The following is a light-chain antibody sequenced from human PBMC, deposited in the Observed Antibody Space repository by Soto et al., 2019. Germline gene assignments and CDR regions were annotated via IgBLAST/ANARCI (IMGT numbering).Light chain of an antibody. Sequence: EIVMTQSPATLSVSPGERATLSCRASQSVGSNLAWYQQKPGQAPRLLIYGASTRATGIPARFSGSGSGTEFTLNISRLQSEDFEIYFCQQYNNWPPDRTFGQGTKVEIK. CDR3: QQYNNWPPDRT. V-gene: IGKV3-15*01. CDR2: GAS. CDR1: QSVGSN. J-gene: IGKJ1*01.